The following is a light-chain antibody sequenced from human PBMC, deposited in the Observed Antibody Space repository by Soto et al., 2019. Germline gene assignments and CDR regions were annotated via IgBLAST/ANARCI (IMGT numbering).Light chain of an antibody. CDR1: QSVSRN. V-gene: IGKV3-15*01. CDR3: QQYNNWLWT. Sequence: EIVMTQSPATLSVSPGERATLSCRASQSVSRNVAWYQQKPGQAPRLLIHDASTRDTGISVRFSGSGSGTDFTLTISSLQAEDFAVYYCQQYNNWLWTFGQGTKVEIK. CDR2: DAS. J-gene: IGKJ1*01.